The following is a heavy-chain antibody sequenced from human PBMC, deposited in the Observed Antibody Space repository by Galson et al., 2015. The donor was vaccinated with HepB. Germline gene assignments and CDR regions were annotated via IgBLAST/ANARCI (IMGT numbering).Heavy chain of an antibody. D-gene: IGHD3-22*01. Sequence: SLRLSCAASGFTFSSYAMHWVRQAPGKGLEWVAVISYDGSNKYYADSVKGRFTISRDNSKNTLYLQMNSLRAEDTAVYYCARDGGYYDSSGYYSDYWGQGTLVTVSS. J-gene: IGHJ4*02. V-gene: IGHV3-30-3*01. CDR3: ARDGGYYDSSGYYSDY. CDR1: GFTFSSYA. CDR2: ISYDGSNK.